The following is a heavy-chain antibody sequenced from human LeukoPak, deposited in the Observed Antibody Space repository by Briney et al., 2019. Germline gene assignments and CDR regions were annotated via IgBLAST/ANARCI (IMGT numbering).Heavy chain of an antibody. CDR3: ARFDYSYGSNSVGY. V-gene: IGHV1-8*01. CDR1: GYTFTSTY. Sequence: ASVKVSCKASGYTFTSTYINWVRQATGQGLESMGWMHPNSGNTGYAQKFQGRVTMTRSTSISTAYMEHSSLRSDDTAVYYCARFDYSYGSNSVGYWGQGTLVSVSS. D-gene: IGHD5-18*01. J-gene: IGHJ4*02. CDR2: MHPNSGNT.